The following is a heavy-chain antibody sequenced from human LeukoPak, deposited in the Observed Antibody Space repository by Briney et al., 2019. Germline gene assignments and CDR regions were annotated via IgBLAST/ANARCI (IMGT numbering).Heavy chain of an antibody. CDR2: ISSSSSYI. V-gene: IGHV3-21*01. J-gene: IGHJ3*02. CDR1: GFTFSSYW. D-gene: IGHD6-19*01. CDR3: ARGYSSGRGTDAFDI. Sequence: GGSLRLSCAASGFTFSSYWMSWVRQAPGKGLEWVSSISSSSSYIYYADSVKGRFTISRDNAKNSLYLQMNSLRAEDTAVYYCARGYSSGRGTDAFDIWGQGTMVTVSS.